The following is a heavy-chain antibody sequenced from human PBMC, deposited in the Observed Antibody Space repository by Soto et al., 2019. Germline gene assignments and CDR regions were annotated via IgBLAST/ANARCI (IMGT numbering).Heavy chain of an antibody. J-gene: IGHJ5*02. D-gene: IGHD3-10*01. CDR3: ARRLARGVIGWFDP. CDR2: LYYTGRT. V-gene: IGHV4-39*02. CDR1: GGSISSGTYY. Sequence: SETLSLTCTVSGGSISSGTYYWGWIRQPPGKGLEWIGSLYYTGRTYYSPSLKSRVTISVDTSKNHFSLNLTSVTAADTAVYYCARRLARGVIGWFDPWGQGTLVIVSS.